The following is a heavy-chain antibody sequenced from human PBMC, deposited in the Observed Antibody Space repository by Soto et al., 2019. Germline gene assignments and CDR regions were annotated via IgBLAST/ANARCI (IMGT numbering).Heavy chain of an antibody. J-gene: IGHJ6*02. CDR1: GYSFTSYL. CDR3: ARHWVCHYYYYGMDV. Sequence: GGSLKIYCQGSGYSFTSYLISWVRQMPRKGLEGMGRIDPSASYTNYSPSFQGHFTISADKSISTASLQWSSLKASDTAMYYCARHWVCHYYYYGMDVWGQGTTVTVSS. D-gene: IGHD2-8*01. V-gene: IGHV5-10-1*01. CDR2: IDPSASYT.